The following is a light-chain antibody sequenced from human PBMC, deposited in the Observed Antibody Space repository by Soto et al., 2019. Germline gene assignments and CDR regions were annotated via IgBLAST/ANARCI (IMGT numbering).Light chain of an antibody. J-gene: IGKJ1*01. CDR2: AAS. V-gene: IGKV1-39*01. CDR3: QQSYSTPPT. CDR1: QRISSY. Sequence: DIQMTQSPSSLSASVGDRVTITCRAGQRISSYLNWYQQKPGKAPKLLIYAASSLQSGVPSRFSGSGSGTDFTLTISSLQPEDFATYYCQQSYSTPPTFGQGTKVEIK.